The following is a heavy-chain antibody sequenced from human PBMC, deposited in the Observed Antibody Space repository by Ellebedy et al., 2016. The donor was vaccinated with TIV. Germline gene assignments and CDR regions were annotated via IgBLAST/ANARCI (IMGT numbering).Heavy chain of an antibody. CDR1: GFTFSNYW. D-gene: IGHD3-10*01. CDR2: INDGGSST. CDR3: ARVHGSGRWYFDL. J-gene: IGHJ2*01. V-gene: IGHV3-74*01. Sequence: GESLKISCAASGFTFSNYWMHWDRQAPGQVLVWVARINDGGSSTTYADAVKGRFTISRDNAKNTLYLQLNSLRAEDTAVYYCARVHGSGRWYFDLWGRGTLVTVSS.